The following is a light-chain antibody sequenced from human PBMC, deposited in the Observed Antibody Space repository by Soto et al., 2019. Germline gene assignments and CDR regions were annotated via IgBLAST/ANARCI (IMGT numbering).Light chain of an antibody. CDR1: QSVSSY. Sequence: EIVLTQSPATLSLSPGERATLSCRASQSVSSYLAWYQQKPGQAPRLLIYDASNRATGIPARFSGSGSGTDFTLTISSLEPEHFAVYYCQQRSNWPSNTFGGGTKVEIK. CDR3: QQRSNWPSNT. V-gene: IGKV3-11*01. J-gene: IGKJ4*01. CDR2: DAS.